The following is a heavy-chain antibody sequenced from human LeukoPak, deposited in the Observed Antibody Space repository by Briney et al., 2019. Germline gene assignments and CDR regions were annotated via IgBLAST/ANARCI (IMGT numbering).Heavy chain of an antibody. Sequence: PSETLSLTCTVSDGSINWGWIRQPPGKGLEWIAYMYYSGSTYYNPSLKSRVTMSADTSKNQLSLKLSSVTAADTAVYYCARPYYYDSRIDPWGQGILVTVSS. CDR2: MYYSGST. J-gene: IGHJ5*02. V-gene: IGHV4-30-4*08. CDR1: DGSIN. D-gene: IGHD3-22*01. CDR3: ARPYYYDSRIDP.